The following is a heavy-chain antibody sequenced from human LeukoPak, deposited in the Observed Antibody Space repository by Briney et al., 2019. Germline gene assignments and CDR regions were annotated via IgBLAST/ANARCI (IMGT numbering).Heavy chain of an antibody. CDR1: GGSISSYY. Sequence: PSETLSLTCTASGGSISSYYWSWIPQPPGKGPECIGYIYYSGSTNYNPSLQSRVTISVDTSKNQFSLKLSSVTAADTAVYYCAREVRSGWYVWFDYWGQGTLVTVSS. J-gene: IGHJ4*02. V-gene: IGHV4-59*01. CDR3: AREVRSGWYVWFDY. D-gene: IGHD6-19*01. CDR2: IYYSGST.